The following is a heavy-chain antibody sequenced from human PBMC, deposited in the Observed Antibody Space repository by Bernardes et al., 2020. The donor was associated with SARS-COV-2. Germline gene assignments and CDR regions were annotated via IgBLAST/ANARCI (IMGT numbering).Heavy chain of an antibody. CDR3: AGASCGMDCYIGGLRSWDYVMNV. J-gene: IGHJ6*02. V-gene: IGHV4-39*01. Sequence: SETLSLTCTVSGGSISSSNSYWGWLRQAPGKGREWIGSIYASGNSYYSPSLQTRVTESVATSKNQFSLRLSFVTAADTAVYYCAGASCGMDCYIGGLRSWDYVMNVWGQGITVTVS. CDR1: GGSISSSNSY. D-gene: IGHD2-21*02. CDR2: IYASGNS.